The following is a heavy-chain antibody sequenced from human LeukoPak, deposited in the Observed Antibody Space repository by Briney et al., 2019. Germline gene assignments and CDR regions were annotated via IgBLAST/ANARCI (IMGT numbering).Heavy chain of an antibody. CDR3: ARGRWLQFGWFDP. CDR2: ISGSGGST. D-gene: IGHD5-24*01. J-gene: IGHJ5*02. CDR1: GFTFSSYA. V-gene: IGHV3-23*01. Sequence: LSGGSLRLSCAASGFTFSSYAMSWVRQAPGKGLEWVSAISGSGGSTYYADSVKGRFTISRDNSKNTLYLQMNSLRAEDTAVYYCARGRWLQFGWFDPWGQGTLVTVSS.